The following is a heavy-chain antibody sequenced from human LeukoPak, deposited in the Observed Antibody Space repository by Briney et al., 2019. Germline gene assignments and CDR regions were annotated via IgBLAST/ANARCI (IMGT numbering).Heavy chain of an antibody. CDR2: ISWNNESL. CDR3: ARDWGSSGWFYFDS. Sequence: GRSLRLSCTASGFKFHNYALHWVRQAPGKGLEWVSGISWNNESLDYADSVKGRFIISRDNAKNSIYLQMNSLRAEDTALYYCARDWGSSGWFYFDSWGRGTLVSVSS. D-gene: IGHD6-19*01. J-gene: IGHJ4*02. CDR1: GFKFHNYA. V-gene: IGHV3-9*01.